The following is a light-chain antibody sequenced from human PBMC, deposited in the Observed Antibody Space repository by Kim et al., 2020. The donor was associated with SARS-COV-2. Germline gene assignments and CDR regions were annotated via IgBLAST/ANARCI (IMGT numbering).Light chain of an antibody. V-gene: IGKV3-15*01. CDR3: QQYINWPLS. CDR1: QSIGSN. CDR2: GAS. J-gene: IGKJ4*01. Sequence: VSPGERAPRSCRASQSIGSNLAWYQQKPGQPPRLLIYGASTRATGIPARFSGSGSGTQFTLTISSLQSEDFAVYYCQQYINWPLSFGGGTKVDIK.